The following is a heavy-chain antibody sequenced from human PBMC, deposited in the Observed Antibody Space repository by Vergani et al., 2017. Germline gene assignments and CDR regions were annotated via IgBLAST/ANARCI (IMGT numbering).Heavy chain of an antibody. D-gene: IGHD6-13*01. Sequence: EVQLVESGGGLVKPGGSLRLSCAASGFTFSNAWMSWVRQAPGKGLEWVGRIKSKTDGGTTDYAAPVKGRFTISRDDSKNTLYLQMNSLKTEDTAVYYCTTDGPPFGIAAAGTDFDYWGQGTLFTVSS. CDR2: IKSKTDGGTT. V-gene: IGHV3-15*01. CDR1: GFTFSNAW. J-gene: IGHJ4*02. CDR3: TTDGPPFGIAAAGTDFDY.